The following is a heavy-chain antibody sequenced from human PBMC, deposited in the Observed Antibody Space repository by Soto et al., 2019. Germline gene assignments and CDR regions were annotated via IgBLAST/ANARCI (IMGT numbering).Heavy chain of an antibody. Sequence: SETLSLTCTVSGGSISSYYWSWIRQPPGKGLEWIGYIYYSGSTNYNPSIKSRVTISVDTSKNQFSLKLSSVTAADTAVYYFARGRYSYEVLRYYYYYGMDVWGQGTTVTVSS. CDR1: GGSISSYY. V-gene: IGHV4-59*01. CDR2: IYYSGST. CDR3: ARGRYSYEVLRYYYYYGMDV. D-gene: IGHD5-18*01. J-gene: IGHJ6*02.